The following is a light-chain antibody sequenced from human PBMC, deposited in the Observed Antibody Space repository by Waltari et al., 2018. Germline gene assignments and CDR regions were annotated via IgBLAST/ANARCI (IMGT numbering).Light chain of an antibody. V-gene: IGKV2-28*01. Sequence: DIVMTQSPLSLPVTTGEPASISCSSSQSLLHSNGYNYLDWYLQKPGQSPQLLIYLGSNRASGVPDRFSGSGAGTDFTLQISRVEAEDVGVYYCMQALQTPTFGGGTKVEIK. CDR2: LGS. J-gene: IGKJ4*01. CDR3: MQALQTPT. CDR1: QSLLHSNGYNY.